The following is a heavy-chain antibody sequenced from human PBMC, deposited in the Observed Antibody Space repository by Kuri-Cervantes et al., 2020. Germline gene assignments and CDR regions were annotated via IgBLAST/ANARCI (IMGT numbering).Heavy chain of an antibody. V-gene: IGHV3-21*03. Sequence: LSLTCAVYGGSFSGYYWSWIRQPPGKGLEWVSSISSSSSYIYYADSVKGRFTISRDNAKNSLYLQMNSLRAEDTAVYYCARRGIAAAGTRWFDPWGQGTLVTVSS. CDR1: GGSFSGYY. J-gene: IGHJ5*02. CDR2: ISSSSSYI. D-gene: IGHD6-13*01. CDR3: ARRGIAAAGTRWFDP.